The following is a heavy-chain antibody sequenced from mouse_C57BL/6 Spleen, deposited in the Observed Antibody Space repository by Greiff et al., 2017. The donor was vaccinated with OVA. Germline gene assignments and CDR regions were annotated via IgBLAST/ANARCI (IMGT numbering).Heavy chain of an antibody. V-gene: IGHV5-17*01. CDR1: GFTFSDYG. CDR3: ARGVFDV. J-gene: IGHJ1*03. Sequence: DVMLVASGGGLVKPGGSLKLSCAASGFTFSDYGMHWVRQAPEKGLEWVAYISSGSSTIYYADTVKGRFTISRDNAKNTLFLQMTSLRSEDTAMYYCARGVFDVWGTGTTVTVSS. CDR2: ISSGSSTI.